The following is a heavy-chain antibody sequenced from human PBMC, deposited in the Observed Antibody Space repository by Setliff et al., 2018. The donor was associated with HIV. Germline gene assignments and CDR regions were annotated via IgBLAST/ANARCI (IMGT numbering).Heavy chain of an antibody. D-gene: IGHD1-1*01. CDR1: GGSFSGDS. V-gene: IGHV4-34*01. J-gene: IGHJ4*02. CDR3: ATKGWNAYKAFDY. Sequence: SETLSLTCNVYGGSFSGDSWNWIRQTPEKGLEWIAEITHSGSTNYNPSLRGRVTILLGTSKNHFSLNLRSVTAADTAFYYCATKGWNAYKAFDYWGQGTLVTVSS. CDR2: ITHSGST.